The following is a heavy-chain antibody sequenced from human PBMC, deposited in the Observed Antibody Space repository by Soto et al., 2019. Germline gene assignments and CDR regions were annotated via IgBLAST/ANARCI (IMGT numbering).Heavy chain of an antibody. Sequence: SETLSLTCTVSGGSISSYYWSWIRQPPGKGLEWIGYIYYSGSTNYNPSLKSRVTISVDTSKNQFSLKLSSVTAADTAVYYCGRLEVVAANWFDPWGQGTLVTVSS. CDR3: GRLEVVAANWFDP. J-gene: IGHJ5*02. V-gene: IGHV4-59*08. D-gene: IGHD2-15*01. CDR1: GGSISSYY. CDR2: IYYSGST.